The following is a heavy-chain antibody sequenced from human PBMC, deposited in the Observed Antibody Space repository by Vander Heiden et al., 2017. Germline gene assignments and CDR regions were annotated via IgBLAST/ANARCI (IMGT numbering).Heavy chain of an antibody. Sequence: QVQLVQSGAEVKKPGSSVKVSCKASGGPFRSYAISWVRQAPGQGLEWMGGIIPIFGTANYAQKFQGRVTITADESTSTAYMELSSLRSEDTAVYYCAGRSSRGYSYGSNFDYWGQGTLVTVSS. V-gene: IGHV1-69*01. J-gene: IGHJ4*02. CDR2: IIPIFGTA. D-gene: IGHD5-18*01. CDR3: AGRSSRGYSYGSNFDY. CDR1: GGPFRSYA.